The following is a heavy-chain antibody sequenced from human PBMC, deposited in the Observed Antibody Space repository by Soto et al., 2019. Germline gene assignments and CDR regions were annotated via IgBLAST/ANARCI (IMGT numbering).Heavy chain of an antibody. J-gene: IGHJ4*02. Sequence: GGSLRLSCIGSGFTFTNYSMTWVRQAPGKGLEWVAYISNSGKTVSYADSVKGRFTTSRDNAKNSLFLHINSLRGEDSALYYCARGPYFDNSGYFLIDYWGQGTLVTVSS. CDR2: ISNSGKTV. D-gene: IGHD3-22*01. CDR3: ARGPYFDNSGYFLIDY. CDR1: GFTFTNYS. V-gene: IGHV3-48*01.